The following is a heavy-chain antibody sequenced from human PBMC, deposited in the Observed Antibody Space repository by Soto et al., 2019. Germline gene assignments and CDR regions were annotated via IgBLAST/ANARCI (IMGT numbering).Heavy chain of an antibody. Sequence: SETLSLTCTVSGDSISSSTYSWGWIRQPPGKGLEWIGSIYSSGSAYYNPSVKSRLTMSVDTSKSQFSLQLTSVTAADTAVYFCAGGVRSITVFGVATSYYFDSWGQGILVTVSS. CDR2: IYSSGSA. V-gene: IGHV4-39*01. D-gene: IGHD3-3*01. CDR3: AGGVRSITVFGVATSYYFDS. CDR1: GDSISSSTYS. J-gene: IGHJ4*02.